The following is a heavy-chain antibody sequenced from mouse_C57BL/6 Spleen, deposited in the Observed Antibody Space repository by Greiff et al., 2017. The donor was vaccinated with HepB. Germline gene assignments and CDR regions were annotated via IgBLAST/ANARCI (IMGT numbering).Heavy chain of an antibody. CDR3: ARSFYYDGSSRGYFDY. CDR1: GYTFTSYG. Sequence: VQLQQSGAELARPGASVKLSCKASGYTFTSYGISWVKQRTGQGLEWIGEIYPRSGNTYYNEKFKGKATLTADKSSSTAYMELCSLTSEDSAVYCGARSFYYDGSSRGYFDYWGQGTTLTVSS. V-gene: IGHV1-81*01. J-gene: IGHJ2*01. CDR2: IYPRSGNT. D-gene: IGHD1-1*01.